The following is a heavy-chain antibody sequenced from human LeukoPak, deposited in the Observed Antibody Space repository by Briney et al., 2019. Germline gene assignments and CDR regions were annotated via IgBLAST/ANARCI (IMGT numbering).Heavy chain of an antibody. J-gene: IGHJ4*02. CDR1: GGSINSYY. CDR2: IYDSGST. D-gene: IGHD5-12*01. V-gene: IGHV4-59*01. CDR3: ARGTPGVATILIGFDY. Sequence: SETLSLTCTVSGGSINSYYWSWIRQPPGKGLEWIGYIYDSGSTNYNPSLKSRVTISADTSKNQFSLKLSSVTAADTAVYYCARGTPGVATILIGFDYWGQGTLVTVSS.